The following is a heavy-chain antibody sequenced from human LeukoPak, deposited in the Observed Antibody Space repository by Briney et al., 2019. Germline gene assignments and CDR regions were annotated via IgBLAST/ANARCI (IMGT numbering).Heavy chain of an antibody. D-gene: IGHD3-9*01. J-gene: IGHJ4*02. CDR2: ITGSDGSS. V-gene: IGHV3-23*01. Sequence: GGSLRLSCVASGFTFTNYAMSWVRQAPGKGLEWVSAITGSDGSSYYADSVKGRFTISRDNSKNTLYLQVNSLRAEDTAVYYCAKWGDYDILTGYYVPDYWGQGTLVTVPS. CDR3: AKWGDYDILTGYYVPDY. CDR1: GFTFTNYA.